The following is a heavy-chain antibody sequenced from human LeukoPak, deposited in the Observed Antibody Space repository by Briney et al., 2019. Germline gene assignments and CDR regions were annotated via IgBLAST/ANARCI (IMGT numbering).Heavy chain of an antibody. CDR2: IRGKAYGGTT. J-gene: IGHJ4*02. V-gene: IGHV3-49*04. CDR3: SRSITGSGWKYYFDH. D-gene: IGHD6-19*01. CDR1: GFSFDDYA. Sequence: GGSLRLSCTASGFSFDDYAMTWVRQAPGGGLEWVGFIRGKAYGGTTEYAASVQGRFAISRDDSKRIAYLQMNSLKSEDTAMYYCSRSITGSGWKYYFDHWGPGTRLTVSS.